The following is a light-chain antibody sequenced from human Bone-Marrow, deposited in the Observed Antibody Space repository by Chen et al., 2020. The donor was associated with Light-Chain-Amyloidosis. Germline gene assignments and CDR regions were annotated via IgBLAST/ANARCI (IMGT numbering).Light chain of an antibody. V-gene: IGLV2-23*02. J-gene: IGLJ3*02. CDR1: SSDVGSYNL. CDR3: CSYAGSSTGV. CDR2: EVS. Sequence: QSALTQPASGSGSPGQSITISCTGTSSDVGSYNLVSWYQQHPGKAPKLMIYEVSKRPSGVSNRFSGSKSGNTASLTISGLQAEDEADYYCCSYAGSSTGVFGGGTKLTVL.